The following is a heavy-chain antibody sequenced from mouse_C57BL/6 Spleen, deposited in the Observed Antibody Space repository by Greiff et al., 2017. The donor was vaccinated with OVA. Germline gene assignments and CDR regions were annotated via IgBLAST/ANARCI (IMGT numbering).Heavy chain of an antibody. CDR3: ARSYYSNFFGYFDV. CDR2: IYPGDGDT. CDR1: GYAFSSSW. J-gene: IGHJ1*03. D-gene: IGHD2-5*01. V-gene: IGHV1-82*01. Sequence: VQLQQSGPELVKPGASVKISCKASGYAFSSSWMNWVKQRPGKGLEWIGRIYPGDGDTNYNGKFKGKATLTADKSSSTAYMQLSSLTSEDSAVYFGARSYYSNFFGYFDVWGTGTTVTVSS.